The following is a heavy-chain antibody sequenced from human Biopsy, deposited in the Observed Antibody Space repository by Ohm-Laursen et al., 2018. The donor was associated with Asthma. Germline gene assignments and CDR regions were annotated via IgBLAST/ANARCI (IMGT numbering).Heavy chain of an antibody. CDR3: ARGQKSAGDRWFDP. Sequence: SVKVSCKTSGYTFIGCHIHWMRQAPGQGLEWMGRINPNSGGTNYAQKFQSRVTMTRDTSISTAYMEVSRLRSDDTAVYYCARGQKSAGDRWFDPWGQGTLVTVSS. CDR2: INPNSGGT. D-gene: IGHD6-13*01. J-gene: IGHJ5*02. CDR1: GYTFIGCH. V-gene: IGHV1-2*06.